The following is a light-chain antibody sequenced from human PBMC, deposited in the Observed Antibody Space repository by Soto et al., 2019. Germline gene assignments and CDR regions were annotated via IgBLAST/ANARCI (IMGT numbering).Light chain of an antibody. Sequence: EIVLTQSPGTLSLSPGGRASLSCSASQSVSSSYLAWYQQKPGQAPRLLIYGASSRATGIPDRFSGSGSGTDFTLTISRLEPEDFAVYYCQQYGSSRWTFGQGTKVDI. CDR1: QSVSSSY. CDR3: QQYGSSRWT. V-gene: IGKV3-20*01. CDR2: GAS. J-gene: IGKJ1*01.